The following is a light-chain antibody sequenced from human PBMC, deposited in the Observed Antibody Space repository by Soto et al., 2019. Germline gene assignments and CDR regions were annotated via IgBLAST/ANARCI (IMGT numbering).Light chain of an antibody. CDR1: QDVNTW. J-gene: IGKJ4*01. Sequence: DIQMTQSPSSLSASVGDRVTITCRASQDVNTWLAWYQQKPGRAPNLLIFAASSLQSGVPSRFSGNGSGTHFTLSISSLQPEYFATYYCQQAHIFPLTFGGGTKVEIK. V-gene: IGKV1-12*01. CDR3: QQAHIFPLT. CDR2: AAS.